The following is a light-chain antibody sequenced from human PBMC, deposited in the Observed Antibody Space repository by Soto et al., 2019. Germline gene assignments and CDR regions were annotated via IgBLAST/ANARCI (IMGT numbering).Light chain of an antibody. CDR1: SSDSGTYNF. Sequence: QSALTQPASVSGSPGQSITISCTRASSDSGTYNFFAWYQQHPGEAPKLIIYEATQRPSGVSNRFSGSKSGNTASLTISGLQADVEADYYCCSYAGTTTVFGGGTKLTVL. V-gene: IGLV2-23*01. CDR2: EAT. CDR3: CSYAGTTTV. J-gene: IGLJ2*01.